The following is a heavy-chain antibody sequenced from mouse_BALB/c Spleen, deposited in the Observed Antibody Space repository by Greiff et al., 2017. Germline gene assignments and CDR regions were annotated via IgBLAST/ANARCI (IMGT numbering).Heavy chain of an antibody. Sequence: VQLQQSGAELAKPGASVKMSCKASGYTFTSYWMHWVKQRPGQGLEWIGYINPSTGYTEYNQKFKDKATLTADKSSSTAYMQLSSLTSEDSAVYYCARGRMDYWGQGTSVTVSS. CDR1: GYTFTSYW. J-gene: IGHJ4*01. CDR2: INPSTGYT. CDR3: ARGRMDY. V-gene: IGHV1-7*01.